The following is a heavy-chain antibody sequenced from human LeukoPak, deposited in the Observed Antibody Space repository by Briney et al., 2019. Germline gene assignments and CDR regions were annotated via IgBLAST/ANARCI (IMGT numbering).Heavy chain of an antibody. Sequence: SETLSLTCTVSGGSISSYYWSWIRQPAGKGLEWIGRIYTSGSTNYNPSLKSRVTMSVDTSKNQFSLKLSSVTAADTAVYYCAREGGSSKGYYHYYMDVWGKGTTVTISS. CDR3: AREGGSSKGYYHYYMDV. J-gene: IGHJ6*03. V-gene: IGHV4-4*07. CDR1: GGSISSYY. D-gene: IGHD1-26*01. CDR2: IYTSGST.